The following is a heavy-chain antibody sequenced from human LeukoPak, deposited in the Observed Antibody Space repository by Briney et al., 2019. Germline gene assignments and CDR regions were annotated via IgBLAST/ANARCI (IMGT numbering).Heavy chain of an antibody. CDR1: GFTFSSYS. V-gene: IGHV3-21*01. J-gene: IGHJ3*02. Sequence: GGSLRLSCAASGFTFSSYSMNWVRQAPGKGLEWVSSISSSSNYIYYADSVKGRFTISRDNAKNSLYLQMNSLRAEDTAVYYCARVKTGDAFDIWGQGTMVTVSS. CDR2: ISSSSNYI. D-gene: IGHD3-9*01. CDR3: ARVKTGDAFDI.